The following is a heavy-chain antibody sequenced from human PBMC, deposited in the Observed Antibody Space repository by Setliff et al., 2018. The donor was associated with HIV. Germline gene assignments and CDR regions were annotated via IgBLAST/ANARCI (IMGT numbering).Heavy chain of an antibody. Sequence: SETLSLTCTVSGGSISNYYWSWIRQPPGKGLEWIGYISYTGTTKYNPSLKSRVTISVDTSKNQFSLKLSSVTAADTAIYYCARTYSSNWYIDYWGQGTLVTVSS. CDR1: GGSISNYY. D-gene: IGHD6-13*01. V-gene: IGHV4-59*08. CDR3: ARTYSSNWYIDY. CDR2: ISYTGTT. J-gene: IGHJ4*02.